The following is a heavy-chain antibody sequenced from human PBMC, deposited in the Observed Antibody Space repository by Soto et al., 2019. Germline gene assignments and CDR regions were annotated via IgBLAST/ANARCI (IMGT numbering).Heavy chain of an antibody. V-gene: IGHV4-30-2*06. CDR1: GGSISSGGYS. CDR2: TYQSGSA. Sequence: SETLSLTCTVSGGSISSGGYSWTWIRQSPGKGLEWIGYTYQSGSAYYNPSLKSRVTISVDRSKNQFSLNLTSVTAADTAVYYCARDYYGMDGWGQGTTVTVSS. CDR3: ARDYYGMDG. J-gene: IGHJ6*02.